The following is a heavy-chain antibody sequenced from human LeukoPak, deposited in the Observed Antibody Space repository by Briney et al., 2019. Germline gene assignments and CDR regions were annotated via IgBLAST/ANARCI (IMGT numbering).Heavy chain of an antibody. CDR1: EFDFSSHA. J-gene: IGHJ4*02. CDR3: ANEIRPDDY. V-gene: IGHV3-23*01. Sequence: GGSLRLSCAASEFDFSSHAMTWVRQAPGKGLEWVSAISISGSKTYYADSVKGRFTISRDNSKNTLYLQMNSLRAEDTAVYYCANEIRPDDYWGQGTQVTVSS. CDR2: ISISGSKT. D-gene: IGHD4-17*01.